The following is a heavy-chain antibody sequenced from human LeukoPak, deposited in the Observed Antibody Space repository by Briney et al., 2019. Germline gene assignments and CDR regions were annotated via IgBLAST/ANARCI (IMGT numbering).Heavy chain of an antibody. Sequence: SGPTLLKPTQTLTLTFTFSGFSLGTSGVGGGWIRQPPGKALEWLSLIYWHDDMRYSPSLQSRLTITKDTSKNQVVLTMTYMDPVDTATYYCAHQGSTLGYCSSTSCLNWFDPWGQGTLVTVSS. J-gene: IGHJ5*02. CDR3: AHQGSTLGYCSSTSCLNWFDP. V-gene: IGHV2-5*01. D-gene: IGHD2-2*01. CDR2: IYWHDDM. CDR1: GFSLGTSGVG.